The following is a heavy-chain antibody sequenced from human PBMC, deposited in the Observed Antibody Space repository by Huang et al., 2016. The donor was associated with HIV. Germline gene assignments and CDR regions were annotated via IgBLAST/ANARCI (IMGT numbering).Heavy chain of an antibody. Sequence: EVQVVESGGGLTQPGGSLRLSCVVSGLSVSGNYMTWVRQAPGKGRDWIELFDNGDYTFYAESVKGRFTISRDNSRNTVFLQMDSLRAEDTAVYYCATFTIFGVDKGVWGQGTTVTVSS. CDR1: GLSVSGNY. D-gene: IGHD3-3*01. V-gene: IGHV3-53*01. J-gene: IGHJ6*02. CDR2: FDNGDYT. CDR3: ATFTIFGVDKGV.